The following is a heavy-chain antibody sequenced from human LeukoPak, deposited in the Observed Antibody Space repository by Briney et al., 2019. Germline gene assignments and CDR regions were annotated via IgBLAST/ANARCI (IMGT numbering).Heavy chain of an antibody. D-gene: IGHD3-10*01. V-gene: IGHV3-21*03. CDR2: ISSSSSYI. J-gene: IGHJ4*02. CDR3: ARDHGSGTIDY. CDR1: GFTFSSYA. Sequence: PGGSLRLSCAASGFTFSSYAMNWVRQAPGKGLEWVSSISSSSSYIYYADSVKGRFTISRDNAKNSLYLQMNSLRAEDTAVYYCARDHGSGTIDYWGQGTLVTVSS.